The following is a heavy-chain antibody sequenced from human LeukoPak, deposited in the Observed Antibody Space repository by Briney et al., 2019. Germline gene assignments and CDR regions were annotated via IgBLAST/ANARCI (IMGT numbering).Heavy chain of an antibody. CDR2: IYTSGST. CDR1: AGSISGYY. D-gene: IGHD3-10*01. J-gene: IGHJ5*02. CDR3: ARDGDTYYYGSGSYYNGIDP. Sequence: SENLSLTSTVSAGSISGYYWSWIRQPAGQGLEWIVRIYTSGSTNYNPSLKSRVNMSVDTSKNQFSLKLSSVTAADTAVYYCARDGDTYYYGSGSYYNGIDPWGQGTLVTVSS. V-gene: IGHV4-4*07.